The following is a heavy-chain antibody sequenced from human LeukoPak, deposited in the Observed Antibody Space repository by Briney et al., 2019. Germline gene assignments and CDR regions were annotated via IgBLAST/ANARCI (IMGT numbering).Heavy chain of an antibody. CDR1: GFTFSSYS. D-gene: IGHD4-17*01. CDR3: ARDGTIYGDYGDYYYYMDV. CDR2: ISSSGSTI. Sequence: GGSLRLSCAASGFTFSSYSMNWVRQAPGKGLEWVSYISSSGSTIYYADSVKGRFTISRDNAKNSLYLQMNSLRAEDTAVYYCARDGTIYGDYGDYYYYMDVWGKGTTVTVSS. J-gene: IGHJ6*03. V-gene: IGHV3-48*04.